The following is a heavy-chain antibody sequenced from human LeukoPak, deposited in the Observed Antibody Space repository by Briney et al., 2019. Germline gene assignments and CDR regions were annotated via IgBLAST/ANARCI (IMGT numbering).Heavy chain of an antibody. CDR1: GGTFSSYA. Sequence: SVKVSCKASGGTFSSYAITWVRQAPGQGLEWMGRIIPIFGTANYAQKFQGRVTITTDESTSTAYMELSSLRSEDTAVYYCARATGHRGRDGYNYAHDAFDIWGQGTMVTVSS. D-gene: IGHD5-24*01. CDR2: IIPIFGTA. V-gene: IGHV1-69*05. CDR3: ARATGHRGRDGYNYAHDAFDI. J-gene: IGHJ3*02.